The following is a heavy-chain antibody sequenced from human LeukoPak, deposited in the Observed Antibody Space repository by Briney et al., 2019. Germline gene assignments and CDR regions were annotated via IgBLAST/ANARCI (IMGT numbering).Heavy chain of an antibody. V-gene: IGHV3-33*01. CDR3: ARDSLPMAVTGPFDH. J-gene: IGHJ4*02. D-gene: IGHD6-19*01. Sequence: TGGSLRLSCAASGFNFSSYGMRWVRQAPGKGLEWVTSIWFDGSNIHYADSVKGRVIISRDNSKSALYLQMNSLRAEDTAIYYCARDSLPMAVTGPFDHWGQGALVTVSS. CDR2: IWFDGSNI. CDR1: GFNFSSYG.